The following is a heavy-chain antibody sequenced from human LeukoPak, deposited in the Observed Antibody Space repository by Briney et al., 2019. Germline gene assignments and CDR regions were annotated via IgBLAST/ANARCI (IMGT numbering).Heavy chain of an antibody. J-gene: IGHJ4*02. V-gene: IGHV3-23*01. CDR1: GFTFSSYA. CDR2: ISGSGGST. D-gene: IGHD2-2*02. CDR3: AKDRLGYCRSTSCYTSFDY. Sequence: GGSLRLSCAASGFTFSSYAMSWVRQAPGKGLEWVSVISGSGGSTYYADSVKGRFTISRDNSKNTLYLQMNSLRAEDTAVYYCAKDRLGYCRSTSCYTSFDYWGQGTLVTVSS.